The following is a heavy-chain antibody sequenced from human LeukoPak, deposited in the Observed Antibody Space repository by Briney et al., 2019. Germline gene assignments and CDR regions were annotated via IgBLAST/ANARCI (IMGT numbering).Heavy chain of an antibody. J-gene: IGHJ3*02. CDR2: VNHSGST. V-gene: IGHV4-34*01. D-gene: IGHD3-16*02. CDR1: GGSFSGYY. CDR3: ARPYDYVWGSYRRAAFDI. Sequence: SETLSLTCAVYGGSFSGYYWSWIRQPPGKGLEWIGEVNHSGSTNYNPSLKSRVTISVDTSKNQFSLKLSSVTAADTAVYYCARPYDYVWGSYRRAAFDIWGQGTMVTVSS.